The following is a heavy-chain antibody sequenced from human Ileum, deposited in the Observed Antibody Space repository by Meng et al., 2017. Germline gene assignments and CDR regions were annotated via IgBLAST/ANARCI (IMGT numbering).Heavy chain of an antibody. V-gene: IGHV6-1*01. CDR3: ARGSGSLDY. D-gene: IGHD3-3*01. CDR1: GGSVSSNIAA. J-gene: IGHJ4*02. Sequence: QVQLQPSGPGLVKPSQTLSLTCAVSGGSVSSNIAAWNWIRQSPLRGLEWLGRTYYRSKWYSEYAVSVKSRISITPDTSKNQFSLQMNSVTPEDTAVYYCARGSGSLDYWGPGTLVTVSS. CDR2: TYYRSKWYS.